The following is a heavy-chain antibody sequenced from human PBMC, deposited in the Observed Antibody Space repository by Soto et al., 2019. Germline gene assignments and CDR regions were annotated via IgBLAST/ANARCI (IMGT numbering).Heavy chain of an antibody. CDR2: ISYDGSNK. V-gene: IGHV3-30*18. D-gene: IGHD4-17*01. CDR1: GFTFSSYG. J-gene: IGHJ4*02. CDR3: AKEDYGDYGVDY. Sequence: GGSLRLSCAASGFTFSSYGMHWVRQAPGKGLEWVAVISYDGSNKYYADSVKGRFTISRDNSKNTLYLQMNSLRAEDTAVYYCAKEDYGDYGVDYWGQGTLVTVSS.